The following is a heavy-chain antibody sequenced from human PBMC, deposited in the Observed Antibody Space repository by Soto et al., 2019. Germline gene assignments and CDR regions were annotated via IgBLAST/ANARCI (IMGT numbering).Heavy chain of an antibody. CDR3: AHTSGWAVYFDY. Sequence: QITLKESGPTLVKPTQTLTLTCTFSGFSLSTSGVGVGWIRQPPGKALEWLALIYWDDDKRYSPSLKSRLTIXKXXSKTQVVLTMTNMDPVDTATYYCAHTSGWAVYFDYWGQGTLVTVSS. J-gene: IGHJ4*02. CDR1: GFSLSTSGVG. D-gene: IGHD6-19*01. CDR2: IYWDDDK. V-gene: IGHV2-5*02.